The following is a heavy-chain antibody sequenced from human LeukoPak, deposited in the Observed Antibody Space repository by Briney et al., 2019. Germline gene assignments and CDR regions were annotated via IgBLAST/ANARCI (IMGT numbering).Heavy chain of an antibody. J-gene: IGHJ4*02. CDR1: GFTFSSYA. CDR2: ISYDGSNK. CDR3: ANGRPDSSGYYPDY. Sequence: PGRSLRLSCAASGFTFSSYAMHWVRQAPGKGLEWVAVISYDGSNKYYADSVKGRFTISRDNSKNTLYLQMNSLRAEDTAVYYCANGRPDSSGYYPDYWGQGTLVTVSS. V-gene: IGHV3-30*04. D-gene: IGHD3-22*01.